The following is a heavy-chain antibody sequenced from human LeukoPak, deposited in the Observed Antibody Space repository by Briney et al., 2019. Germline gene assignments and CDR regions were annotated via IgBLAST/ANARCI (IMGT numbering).Heavy chain of an antibody. Sequence: ASVKVSCRASGYTFTGYYMHWVRQAPGQGLEWMGWINPNSGGTNYAQKFQGRVTMTRDTSISTAYMELSRLRSDDTAVYYCARVIAVAGTKYYGMVVWGQGTTVTVSS. D-gene: IGHD6-19*01. CDR2: INPNSGGT. CDR3: ARVIAVAGTKYYGMVV. V-gene: IGHV1-2*02. CDR1: GYTFTGYY. J-gene: IGHJ6*02.